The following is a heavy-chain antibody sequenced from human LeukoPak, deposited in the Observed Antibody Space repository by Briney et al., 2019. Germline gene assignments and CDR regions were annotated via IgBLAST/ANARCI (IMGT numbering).Heavy chain of an antibody. CDR2: ISSSGSTI. D-gene: IGHD6-19*01. V-gene: IGHV3-11*01. CDR1: GFTFSDYY. Sequence: GVSLTLSCAVSGFTFSDYYMSWIRQAPGKALEWVSYISSSGSTIYYADSVKGRFTISRDNAKNSLYLQMNSLRAEDTAVYYCAREGQQWLVRGGYYFDYWGQGTLVTVSS. J-gene: IGHJ4*02. CDR3: AREGQQWLVRGGYYFDY.